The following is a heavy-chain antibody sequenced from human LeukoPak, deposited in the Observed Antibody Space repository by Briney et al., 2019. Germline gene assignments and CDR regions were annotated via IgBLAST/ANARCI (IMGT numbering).Heavy chain of an antibody. CDR3: ARLYCSGGSCYKGAGDY. Sequence: GGSLRLSCAASGFTFNNYNMNWVRQAPGKGLEWISYISRSSSTIYYGDSVKGRFTISRDNAKNSLYLQMNSLRAEDTAVYYCARLYCSGGSCYKGAGDYWGQGILVTVSS. J-gene: IGHJ4*02. V-gene: IGHV3-48*01. CDR1: GFTFNNYN. D-gene: IGHD2-15*01. CDR2: ISRSSSTI.